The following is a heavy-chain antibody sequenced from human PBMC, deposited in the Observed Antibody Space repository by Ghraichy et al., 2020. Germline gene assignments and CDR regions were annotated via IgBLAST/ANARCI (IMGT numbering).Heavy chain of an antibody. D-gene: IGHD1-26*01. CDR2: ISGSGGST. CDR3: ARTPGTGAMGPDGYYYYGMDV. J-gene: IGHJ6*02. CDR1: GFTFSSYA. Sequence: GVLRLSCAASGFTFSSYAMSWVRQAPGKGLEWVSAISGSGGSTYYADSVKGRFTISRDNSKNTLYLQMNSLRAEDTAVYYCARTPGTGAMGPDGYYYYGMDVWGQGTTVTVSS. V-gene: IGHV3-23*01.